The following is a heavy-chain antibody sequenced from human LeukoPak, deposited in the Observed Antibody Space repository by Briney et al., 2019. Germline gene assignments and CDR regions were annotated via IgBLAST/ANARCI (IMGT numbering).Heavy chain of an antibody. CDR3: AKQRSEVVVAATNY. V-gene: IGHV3-23*01. CDR1: GFTFSGYA. D-gene: IGHD2-15*01. CDR2: ITGGGDTT. J-gene: IGHJ4*02. Sequence: PGGSLRLSCAASGFTFSGYAMTWVRQAPGKGLEWVSSITGGGDTTYYAHSVRGRFTISRDNSKTTLSVQMTSLRAEDTAVYYCAKQRSEVVVAATNYWGQGTLVTVSS.